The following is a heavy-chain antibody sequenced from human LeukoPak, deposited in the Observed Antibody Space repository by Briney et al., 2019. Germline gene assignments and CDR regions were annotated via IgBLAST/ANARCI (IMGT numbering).Heavy chain of an antibody. CDR3: ARNNWFDA. CDR2: ISYDGSSK. V-gene: IGHV3-30*03. CDR1: GFTFSSYG. Sequence: GRSLRLSCAASGFTFSSYGMHWVRQAPGKGLEWVAVISYDGSSKYYADSVKGRFTISRDNSKNTLYLQMNSLRAEDTAVYYCARNNWFDAWGQGTLVTVSS. J-gene: IGHJ5*02.